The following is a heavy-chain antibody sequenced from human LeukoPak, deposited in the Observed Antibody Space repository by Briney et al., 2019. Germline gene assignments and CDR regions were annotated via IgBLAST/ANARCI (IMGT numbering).Heavy chain of an antibody. V-gene: IGHV3-48*03. Sequence: GGSLRLSCAASGFTFSSYEMNWVRQAPGKGLEWVSYISSSGSTIYYADSAKGRFTISRDNAKNSLYLQMNSLRAEDTAVYYCARDDKSSSGFDSWGQGTLVTVSS. J-gene: IGHJ5*01. CDR1: GFTFSSYE. D-gene: IGHD6-13*01. CDR3: ARDDKSSSGFDS. CDR2: ISSSGSTI.